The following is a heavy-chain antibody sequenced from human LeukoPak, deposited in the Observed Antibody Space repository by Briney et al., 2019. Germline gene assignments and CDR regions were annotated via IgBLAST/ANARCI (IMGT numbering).Heavy chain of an antibody. CDR2: ITSGRTT. V-gene: IGHV3-69-1*01. J-gene: IGHJ3*02. CDR3: ARARRPKWERDGYTSKESAFDI. CDR1: GFTFSDCY. Sequence: GGSLRLSCAASGFTFSDCYMSWIRQAPGKGPEWVSSITSGRTTYYADSVKGRFTISNDNAKKSLYLQMNSLRAEDTAVYYCARARRPKWERDGYTSKESAFDIWGQGTMVTVSS. D-gene: IGHD5-24*01.